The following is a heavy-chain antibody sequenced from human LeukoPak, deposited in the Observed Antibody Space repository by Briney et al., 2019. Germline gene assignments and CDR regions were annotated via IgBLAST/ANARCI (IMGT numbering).Heavy chain of an antibody. V-gene: IGHV1-2*02. J-gene: IGHJ5*02. CDR1: GYTFTGCY. Sequence: ASVKVSCKASGYTFTGCYMHWVRQAPGHGLEWMGWINPNSSGTNYAQKFQGRVTMTRETSSSTAYMELSRLRSDDTAVYYCARPRLAMVRGRANQWWFAPWGQGTLVTVSS. D-gene: IGHD3-10*01. CDR2: INPNSSGT. CDR3: ARPRLAMVRGRANQWWFAP.